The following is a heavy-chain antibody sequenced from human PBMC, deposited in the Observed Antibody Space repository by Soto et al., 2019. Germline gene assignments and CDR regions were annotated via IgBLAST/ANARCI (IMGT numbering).Heavy chain of an antibody. D-gene: IGHD3-16*01. CDR3: AKGGVRLLRPLET. V-gene: IGHV1-18*01. CDR2: ISANDGGT. CDR1: DSVFVTSV. J-gene: IGHJ4*01. Sequence: QALLEQSGPEVKKPGDSVRISCWLYDSVFVTSVITWLRQAPGQGLEWMGWISANDGGTLSAMKFTDRLVMSTDPMRNIAQRPLWDVKSDVSAMYFCAKGGVRLLRPLETWGNGTPVTVSS.